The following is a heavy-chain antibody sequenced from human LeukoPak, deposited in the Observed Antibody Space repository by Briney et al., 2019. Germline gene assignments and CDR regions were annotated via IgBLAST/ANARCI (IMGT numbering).Heavy chain of an antibody. Sequence: SETLSLTCTVSGGSISSYYWSWIRQPAGKGREWIGRIYTSGSTNYNPSLKSRVTMSVDTSKNQFSLKLSSVTAADTAVYYCAREGYSSSWRIVNRWFDPWGQGTLVTVSS. CDR2: IYTSGST. J-gene: IGHJ5*02. CDR1: GGSISSYY. D-gene: IGHD6-13*01. CDR3: AREGYSSSWRIVNRWFDP. V-gene: IGHV4-4*07.